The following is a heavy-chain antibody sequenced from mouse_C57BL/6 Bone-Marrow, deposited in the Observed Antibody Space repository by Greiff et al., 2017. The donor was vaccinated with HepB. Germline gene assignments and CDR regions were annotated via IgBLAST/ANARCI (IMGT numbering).Heavy chain of an antibody. V-gene: IGHV1-22*01. CDR2: INPNNGGT. CDR1: GYTFTDYN. J-gene: IGHJ2*01. CDR3: ARDDYRGYYFDY. D-gene: IGHD2-4*01. Sequence: VQLQQSGPELVKPGASVKMSCKASGYTFTDYNMHWVKQSHGKSLEWIGYINPNNGGTSYNQKFKGKATLTVNKSSSTAYMELRSLTSEDSAVYYCARDDYRGYYFDYWGQGTTLTVSS.